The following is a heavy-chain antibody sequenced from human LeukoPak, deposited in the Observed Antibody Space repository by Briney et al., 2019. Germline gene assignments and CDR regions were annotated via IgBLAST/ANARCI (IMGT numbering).Heavy chain of an antibody. CDR3: XXXXLXATRFDY. CDR2: IYHSGRT. CDR1: GXXXXXGXX. J-gene: IGHJ4*02. D-gene: IGHD5-24*01. V-gene: IGHV4-38-2*01. Sequence: SGXXXXXGXXWGWIRPPPXKGXXXIGSIYHSGRTXYNPSLKSRVTISGXXXKNQFSLKLNSVTDADTAVYYXXXXXLXATRFDYWGQGTLVTVSS.